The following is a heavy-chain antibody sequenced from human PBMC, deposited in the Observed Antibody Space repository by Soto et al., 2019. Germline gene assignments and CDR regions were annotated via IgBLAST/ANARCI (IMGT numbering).Heavy chain of an antibody. CDR1: GGSISSSSYY. J-gene: IGHJ6*02. Sequence: PSETLSLTCTVSGGSISSSSYYWGWIRQPPGKGLEWIGSIYYSGSTYYNPSLKSRVTISVDTSKNQFSLKLSSVTAADTAVYYCAGAYYYGSGSYPSPYYYYGMDVWGQGTTVTVSS. CDR2: IYYSGST. D-gene: IGHD3-10*01. V-gene: IGHV4-39*07. CDR3: AGAYYYGSGSYPSPYYYYGMDV.